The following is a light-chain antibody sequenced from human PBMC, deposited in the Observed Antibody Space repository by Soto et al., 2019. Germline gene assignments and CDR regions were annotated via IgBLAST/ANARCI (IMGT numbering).Light chain of an antibody. V-gene: IGKV3-20*01. CDR3: QQYDSSPRT. CDR1: QSVSTRS. J-gene: IGKJ1*01. CDR2: GAS. Sequence: EIVLTQSPGTLSLSPGERATLSCRASQSVSTRSLAWYQQKPGQAPRLLISGASSRAADIPDRFSGSGSGTDFTLTITRLEPEDFAVYYCQQYDSSPRTFGQGTKVE.